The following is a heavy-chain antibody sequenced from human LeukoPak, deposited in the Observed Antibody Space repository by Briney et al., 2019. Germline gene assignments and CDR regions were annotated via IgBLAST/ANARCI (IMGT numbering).Heavy chain of an antibody. D-gene: IGHD1-1*01. CDR3: ARDHNYAFDN. J-gene: IGHJ4*02. Sequence: PGGSLRLSCTASGFPFIEYGMNWVRQVPGKGLEWISYIGIDSGSTKYADSVRGRFTISADKAKNSLYLQMNSLRVEDTAVYYCARDHNYAFDNWGQGTLVSVAS. CDR1: GFPFIEYG. V-gene: IGHV3-48*01. CDR2: IGIDSGST.